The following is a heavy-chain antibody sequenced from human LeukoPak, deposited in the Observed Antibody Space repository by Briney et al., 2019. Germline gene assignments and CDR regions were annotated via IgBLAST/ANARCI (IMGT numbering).Heavy chain of an antibody. CDR1: TFTFSSYA. Sequence: PGGSLRLSCAASTFTFSSYAMSWVRQAPGKGLEWVSAISAGADSTYYADSVQGRFTISRDNSKNTLFLQMSGLRAEVTAVSFCTRGACGDYDSWGQGTLVTVSS. J-gene: IGHJ5*01. CDR2: ISAGADST. V-gene: IGHV3-23*01. CDR3: TRGACGDYDS. D-gene: IGHD4-17*01.